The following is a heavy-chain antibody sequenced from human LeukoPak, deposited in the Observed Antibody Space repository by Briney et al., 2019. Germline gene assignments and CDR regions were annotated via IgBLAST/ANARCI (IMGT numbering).Heavy chain of an antibody. CDR1: GFTFKSYG. CDR3: ARVLLGNAHDTMDV. Sequence: PGGSLRLSCAASGFTFKSYGMSWVRQAPGKGLEWVSAISGYGDSTNYADSVKGRFTISRENAENSLYLQMNSLKADETAVYFCARVLLGNAHDTMDVWGQGTTITVSS. V-gene: IGHV3-23*01. J-gene: IGHJ6*02. CDR2: ISGYGDST. D-gene: IGHD3-16*01.